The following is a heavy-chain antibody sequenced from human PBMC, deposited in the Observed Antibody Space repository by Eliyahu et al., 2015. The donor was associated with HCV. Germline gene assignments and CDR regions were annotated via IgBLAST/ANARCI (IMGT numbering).Heavy chain of an antibody. D-gene: IGHD1-26*01. J-gene: IGHJ4*01. V-gene: IGHV3-23*01. CDR2: IGASGSRT. CDR3: AKRPSDSGTSAYLDY. Sequence: EVSLLXSGEGLVQPGGSLXLSCXASGFTFXXYXMTWVRPXPGKGLXWVSSIGASGSRTYYTDSVKGRFTISRDNSKNMLYLQMNSLRVDDTAVYYCAKRPSDSGTSAYLDYWGHGHLVTVSS. CDR1: GFTFXXYX.